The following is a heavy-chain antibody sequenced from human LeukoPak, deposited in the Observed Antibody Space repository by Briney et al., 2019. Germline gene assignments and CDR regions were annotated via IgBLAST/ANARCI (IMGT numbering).Heavy chain of an antibody. CDR1: GYTFTGYY. Sequence: GASVKVSCKASGYTFTGYYMHWVRQAPGQGLEWMGWINPNSGGTNYAQKFQGRVTMTRDTSISTAYMELSRLRSDGTAVYYCAREEGATDAFDIWGQGTMVTVSS. J-gene: IGHJ3*02. CDR2: INPNSGGT. D-gene: IGHD1-26*01. V-gene: IGHV1-2*02. CDR3: AREEGATDAFDI.